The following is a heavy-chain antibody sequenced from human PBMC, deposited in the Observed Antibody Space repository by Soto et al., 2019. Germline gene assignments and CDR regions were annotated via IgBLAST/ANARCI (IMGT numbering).Heavy chain of an antibody. D-gene: IGHD5-18*01. J-gene: IGHJ6*02. V-gene: IGHV1-69*01. CDR3: ARESPPVDTAMVTWVRSYYYYYGMDV. CDR1: GGTFSSYA. CDR2: IIPIFGTA. Sequence: QVQLVQSGAEVKKPGSSVKVSCKASGGTFSSYAISWVRQAPGQGLEWMGGIIPIFGTANYAQKFQGRVTITADESTRTAYMELSSLRSEDTAVYYCARESPPVDTAMVTWVRSYYYYYGMDVWGQGTTVTVSS.